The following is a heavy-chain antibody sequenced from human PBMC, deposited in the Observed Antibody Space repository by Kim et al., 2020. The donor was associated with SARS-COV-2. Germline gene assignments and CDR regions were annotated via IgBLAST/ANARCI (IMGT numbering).Heavy chain of an antibody. J-gene: IGHJ4*02. CDR3: ARELSSGWYFGVGY. CDR2: IWYDGSNK. D-gene: IGHD6-19*01. V-gene: IGHV3-33*01. Sequence: GGSLRLSCAASGFTFSSYGMHWVRQAPGKGLEWVAVIWYDGSNKYYADSVKGRFTISRDNSKNTLYLQMNSLRAEDTAVYYCARELSSGWYFGVGYWGQGTLVTVSS. CDR1: GFTFSSYG.